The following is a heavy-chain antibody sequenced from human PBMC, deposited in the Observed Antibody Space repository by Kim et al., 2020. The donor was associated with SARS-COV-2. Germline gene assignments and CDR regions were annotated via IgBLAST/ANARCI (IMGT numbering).Heavy chain of an antibody. Sequence: GESLKISCKGSGYSFTSYWIGWVRQMPGKGLEWMGIIYPGDSDTRYSPSFQGQVTISADKSISTAYLQWSSLKASDTAMYYCARREWAAAGTEFTNNWFDPWGQGTLVTVSS. J-gene: IGHJ5*02. D-gene: IGHD6-13*01. CDR1: GYSFTSYW. CDR3: ARREWAAAGTEFTNNWFDP. CDR2: IYPGDSDT. V-gene: IGHV5-51*01.